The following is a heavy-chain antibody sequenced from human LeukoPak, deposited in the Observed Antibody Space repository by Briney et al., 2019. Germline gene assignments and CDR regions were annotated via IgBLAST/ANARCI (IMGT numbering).Heavy chain of an antibody. CDR1: RFTFSSYD. CDR3: ARWQEDRFDP. J-gene: IGHJ5*02. CDR2: IGTAGDT. Sequence: PGESLRLSCAASRFTFSSYDMHWVRQATGKGLEWVSAIGTAGDTYYPGSVKGRFTISRENAKNSLYLQMNSLRAGDTAVYYCARWQEDRFDPWGQGTLVTVSS. V-gene: IGHV3-13*01.